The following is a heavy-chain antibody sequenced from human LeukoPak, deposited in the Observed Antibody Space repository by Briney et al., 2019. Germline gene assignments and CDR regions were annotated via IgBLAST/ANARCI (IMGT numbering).Heavy chain of an antibody. CDR3: ARDYSGYDYYFDY. V-gene: IGHV1-3*01. CDR2: INAGNGNT. J-gene: IGHJ4*02. Sequence: ASVKDSCKASGYTFTSYAMHWVRQAPGQRLEWMGWINAGNGNTKYSQKFQGRVTITRDTSASTAYMELSSLRSEDTAVYYCARDYSGYDYYFDYWGQGTLVTVSS. D-gene: IGHD5-12*01. CDR1: GYTFTSYA.